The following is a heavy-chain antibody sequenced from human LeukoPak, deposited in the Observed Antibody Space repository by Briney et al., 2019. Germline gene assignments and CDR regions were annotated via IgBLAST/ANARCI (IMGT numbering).Heavy chain of an antibody. J-gene: IGHJ4*02. CDR1: GFTFTHYG. V-gene: IGHV1-18*01. D-gene: IGHD3-22*01. Sequence: ASVKVSCKASGFTFTHYGFSWVRQAPGQGLEWMGWISAYNGDTKYAQEFQGRITMTTDASTNTAYMELRSLKSDDTATYFCGRDFSNTSGFKVVFDYWGQETLVTVSS. CDR3: GRDFSNTSGFKVVFDY. CDR2: ISAYNGDT.